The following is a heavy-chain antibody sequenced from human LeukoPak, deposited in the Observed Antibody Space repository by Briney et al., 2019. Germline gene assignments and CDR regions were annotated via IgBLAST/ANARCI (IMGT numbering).Heavy chain of an antibody. CDR2: IKQDGSDK. Sequence: GGSLRLSCVASGFTFSSSSMTWVRQAPGKGLEWVANIKQDGSDKYYGDSVKGRFTVSRDNGKNSLYLHINNLRAEDTAVYYCARGRGCDYWGQGSVVTVSS. V-gene: IGHV3-7*01. CDR1: GFTFSSSS. D-gene: IGHD3-10*01. CDR3: ARGRGCDY. J-gene: IGHJ4*02.